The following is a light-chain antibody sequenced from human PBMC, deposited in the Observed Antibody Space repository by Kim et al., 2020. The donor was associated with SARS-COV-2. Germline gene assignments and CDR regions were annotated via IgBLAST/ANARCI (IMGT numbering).Light chain of an antibody. J-gene: IGKJ1*01. CDR1: QSITSH. V-gene: IGKV3-15*01. CDR3: QQDRNWPRT. CDR2: DAS. Sequence: DIVMTQSPAALSVSPGEGATLSCRASQSITSHLAWYQQKLGQAPRLLIYDASTRATGVPARFSGSGSGTEFTLTISSLQSEDFAIYYCQQDRNWPRTFGQGTKVDIK.